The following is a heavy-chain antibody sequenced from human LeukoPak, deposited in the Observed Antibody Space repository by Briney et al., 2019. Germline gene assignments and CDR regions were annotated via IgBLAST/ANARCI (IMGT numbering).Heavy chain of an antibody. V-gene: IGHV4-59*12. CDR2: IYHSGST. Sequence: PSETLSLTCTVSGGSISSYYWSWIRQPPGKGLEWIGYIYHSGSTYYNPSLKSRVTISVDRSKNQFSLKLSSATAADTAVYYCARGTLQLLFDPWGQGTLVTVSS. CDR1: GGSISSYY. J-gene: IGHJ5*02. CDR3: ARGTLQLLFDP. D-gene: IGHD5-18*01.